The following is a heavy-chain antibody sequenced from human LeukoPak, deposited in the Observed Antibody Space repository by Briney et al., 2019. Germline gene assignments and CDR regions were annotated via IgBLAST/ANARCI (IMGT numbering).Heavy chain of an antibody. Sequence: GGSLRLSCAASGFSFSSYTMHWVRQAPGKGLEYVSAIISHGGNTHYTNSVKGRFTISRDNSQNTLYLRMGSLRPDDMAVYHCARVRMGATVSNYYYYYMDAWGKGTTVTVSS. V-gene: IGHV3-64*01. CDR2: IISHGGNT. J-gene: IGHJ6*03. D-gene: IGHD1-26*01. CDR1: GFSFSSYT. CDR3: ARVRMGATVSNYYYYYMDA.